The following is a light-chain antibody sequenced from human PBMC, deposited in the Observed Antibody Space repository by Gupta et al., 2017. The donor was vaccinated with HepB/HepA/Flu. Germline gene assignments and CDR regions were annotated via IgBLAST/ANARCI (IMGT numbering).Light chain of an antibody. CDR1: SSNIGNNA. CDR3: AACDDSRNGLV. CDR2: YDD. Sequence: QSVLPPPPSVSEAPRQRVTISCSGSSSNIGNNAVHWYQQLPGKVPNLLIYYDDRRHSVVAERFSGSKSGTSAPLTISGLQAEDEADYYCAACDDSRNGLVFGGGTKLTVL. V-gene: IGLV1-36*01. J-gene: IGLJ2*01.